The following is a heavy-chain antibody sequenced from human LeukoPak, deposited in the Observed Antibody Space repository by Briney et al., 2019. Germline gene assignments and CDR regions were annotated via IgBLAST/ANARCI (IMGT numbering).Heavy chain of an antibody. J-gene: IGHJ5*02. D-gene: IGHD2-15*01. CDR2: ISNSSSYI. V-gene: IGHV3-21*01. CDR1: GFTFSSYS. CDR3: ARDPDYCSGGSCLSATNWFDP. Sequence: GGSLRLSCAASGFTFSSYSMNWVRQAPGKGLEWVSSISNSSSYIYYADSVKGRFTISRDNAKNSLYLQMNSLRAEDTAVYYCARDPDYCSGGSCLSATNWFDPWGQGTLVTVSS.